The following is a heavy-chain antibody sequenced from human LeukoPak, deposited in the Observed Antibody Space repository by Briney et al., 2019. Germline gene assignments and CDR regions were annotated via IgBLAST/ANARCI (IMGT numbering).Heavy chain of an antibody. D-gene: IGHD2-2*01. V-gene: IGHV4-34*01. Sequence: SETLSLTCAVYGGSFSGYYWSWIRQPPGKGLEWIGEINHSGSTNYNPSLKSRVTISVDTSKNQFSLKLSSVTAADTAVYYCARGRPGGYCSSTSCPPRVYYHYYYMDVWGKGTTVTVSS. CDR1: GGSFSGYY. CDR2: INHSGST. J-gene: IGHJ6*03. CDR3: ARGRPGGYCSSTSCPPRVYYHYYYMDV.